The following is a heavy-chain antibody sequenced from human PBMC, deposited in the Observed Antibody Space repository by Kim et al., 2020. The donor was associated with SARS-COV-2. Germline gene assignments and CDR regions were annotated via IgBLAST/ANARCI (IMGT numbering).Heavy chain of an antibody. CDR1: GGSINNNY. V-gene: IGHV4-59*01. D-gene: IGHD3-10*01. Sequence: SETLSLTCTVSGGSINNNYWSWIRQPPGKGLEWIGYIYYSGSTNYNPSFKSRVTISVDTSKNQFSLKLSSVTAADTAVYYCARDWVYYYGSGSYPQGYYYFGLDVWGQGTTVTVSS. J-gene: IGHJ6*02. CDR3: ARDWVYYYGSGSYPQGYYYFGLDV. CDR2: IYYSGST.